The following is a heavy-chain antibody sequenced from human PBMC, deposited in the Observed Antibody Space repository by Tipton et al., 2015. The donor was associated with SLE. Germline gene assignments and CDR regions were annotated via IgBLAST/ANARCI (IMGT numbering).Heavy chain of an antibody. CDR1: GGSTSSYY. CDR3: ARANDYDDYCWFDP. D-gene: IGHD4-17*01. Sequence: TLSLTCTVSGGSTSSYYWSWIRQPPGKGLEWIGYIYYSGSTNYNPSLKSRVTISVNTSKNQFSLKLSSVTAADTAVYYCARANDYDDYCWFDPWGQGTLVTVSS. CDR2: IYYSGST. V-gene: IGHV4-59*01. J-gene: IGHJ5*02.